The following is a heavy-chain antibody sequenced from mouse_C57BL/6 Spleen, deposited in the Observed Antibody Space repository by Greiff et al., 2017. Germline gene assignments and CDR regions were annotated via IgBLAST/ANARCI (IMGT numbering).Heavy chain of an antibody. V-gene: IGHV1-69*01. CDR1: GYTFTSYW. J-gene: IGHJ4*01. Sequence: QVQLQQPGAELVMPGASVKLSCKASGYTFTSYWMHWVKQRPGQGLEWIGEIDPTDSYTTSNQKFKGKSTLTVDKSSSTAYLQLSSLTSEDSAVYYCARQCSDGSDAMDYWGQGTSVTVSS. CDR2: IDPTDSYT. CDR3: ARQCSDGSDAMDY.